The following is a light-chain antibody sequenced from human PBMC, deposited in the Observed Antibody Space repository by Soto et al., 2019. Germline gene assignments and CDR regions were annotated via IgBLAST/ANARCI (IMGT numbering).Light chain of an antibody. Sequence: QSVLTQPPSASGTPGQRVSISCSGSISNIGSNTVNWYQQLPGTAPKLLIYSNNRRPSGVPDRFSGSKSGTSASLAISGLQSEDEADYYCAALDDNLNGPVFGGGTKLTVL. J-gene: IGLJ2*01. CDR1: ISNIGSNT. CDR3: AALDDNLNGPV. CDR2: SNN. V-gene: IGLV1-44*01.